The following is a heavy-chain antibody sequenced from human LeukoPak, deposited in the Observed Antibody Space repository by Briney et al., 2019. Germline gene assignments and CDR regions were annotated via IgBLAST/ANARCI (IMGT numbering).Heavy chain of an antibody. CDR1: GGSMDNYY. CDR3: ASALPFQLVH. Sequence: SETLSLTCTVSGGSMDNYYWSWIRQAAGQGLEWIGRIYISGFTNYRPSLKSRVTISVDKSKNQFSLKLSSVTAADTAVYYCASALPFQLVHWGQGTLVTVSS. V-gene: IGHV4-4*07. CDR2: IYISGFT. J-gene: IGHJ4*02. D-gene: IGHD6-13*01.